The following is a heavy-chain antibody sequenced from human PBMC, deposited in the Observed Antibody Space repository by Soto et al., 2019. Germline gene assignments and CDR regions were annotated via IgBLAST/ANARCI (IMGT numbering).Heavy chain of an antibody. Sequence: ASVKVSCKASGYTFTGYYMHWVRQAPGQGLEWMGWINPNSGGTNYAQKFQGWVTMTRDTSISTAYMELSRLRAEDTAVYYCAREGVQHGSGPYYYYGMDVWGQGTTVTVS. CDR1: GYTFTGYY. J-gene: IGHJ6*02. CDR2: INPNSGGT. CDR3: AREGVQHGSGPYYYYGMDV. V-gene: IGHV1-2*04. D-gene: IGHD3-10*01.